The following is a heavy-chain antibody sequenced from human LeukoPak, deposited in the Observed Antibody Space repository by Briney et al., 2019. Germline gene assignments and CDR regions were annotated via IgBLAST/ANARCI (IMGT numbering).Heavy chain of an antibody. Sequence: GGSLRLSCAASGFIFNSYAMGWVRQAPGKGLEWVSTISSSGGGTYYADSVKGRFTISRDDSKNTFYLQMNSLRAEDTAVYHCGKEGGLYDSGGYFDYWGQGALVTVSS. CDR3: GKEGGLYDSGGYFDY. CDR2: ISSSGGGT. V-gene: IGHV3-23*01. CDR1: GFIFNSYA. J-gene: IGHJ4*02. D-gene: IGHD3-3*01.